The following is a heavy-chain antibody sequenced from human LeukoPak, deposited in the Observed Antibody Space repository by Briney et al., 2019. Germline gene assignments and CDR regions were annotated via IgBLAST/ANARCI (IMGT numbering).Heavy chain of an antibody. Sequence: PGGSLRLSCAASGFTFSSYAMSWVRLAPGKGLEWVSAISGIGGSPYYADSVKGRFTISKDNSKNTLYLQMNSLRAEDTAVYYCAKESNDFWSGRPEYFQHWGQGTLVTVSS. CDR3: AKESNDFWSGRPEYFQH. D-gene: IGHD3-3*01. CDR2: ISGIGGSP. J-gene: IGHJ1*01. V-gene: IGHV3-23*01. CDR1: GFTFSSYA.